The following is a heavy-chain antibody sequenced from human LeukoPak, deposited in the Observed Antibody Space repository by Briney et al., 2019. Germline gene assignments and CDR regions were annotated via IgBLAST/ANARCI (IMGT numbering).Heavy chain of an antibody. V-gene: IGHV3-30*18. D-gene: IGHD3-10*01. CDR2: ISYDGSNK. Sequence: GPLRLSCAASGFTFNNYGMHWVRQAPGKGLEWVAVISYDGSNKYYADSVKGRFTISRDNSKNTLYLQMNSLRAEDTAVYYCAKDRSRGGYYGSGSYSDYWGQGTLVTVSS. CDR3: AKDRSRGGYYGSGSYSDY. CDR1: GFTFNNYG. J-gene: IGHJ4*02.